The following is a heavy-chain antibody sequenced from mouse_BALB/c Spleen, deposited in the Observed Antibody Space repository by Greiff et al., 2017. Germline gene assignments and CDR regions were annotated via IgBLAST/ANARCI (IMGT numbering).Heavy chain of an antibody. CDR1: GYTFTSYW. Sequence: QVQLQQPGAELVKPGASVKLSCKASGYTFTSYWMHWVKQRPGQGLEWIGEINPSNGRTNYNEKFKSKATLTVDKSSSTAYMQLSSLTSEDSAVYYCASWGGTRENYWGQGTTLTVSS. CDR2: INPSNGRT. J-gene: IGHJ2*01. V-gene: IGHV1S81*02. D-gene: IGHD3-3*01. CDR3: ASWGGTRENY.